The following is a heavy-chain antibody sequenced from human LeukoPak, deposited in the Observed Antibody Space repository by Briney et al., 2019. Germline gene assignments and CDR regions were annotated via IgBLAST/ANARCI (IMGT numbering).Heavy chain of an antibody. CDR2: IRSKAYGGTT. V-gene: IGHV3-49*04. J-gene: IGHJ6*02. CDR1: GFIFADHA. Sequence: GGSLRLSCTASGFIFADHAMSWVRQAPGKGLECVGFIRSKAYGGTTEYGASVRDRFTISRDDSNGIAYLQMINLKSEDTAVYYCARGPILLWLHNGMDVWGPGTTVIVSS. D-gene: IGHD2/OR15-2a*01. CDR3: ARGPILLWLHNGMDV.